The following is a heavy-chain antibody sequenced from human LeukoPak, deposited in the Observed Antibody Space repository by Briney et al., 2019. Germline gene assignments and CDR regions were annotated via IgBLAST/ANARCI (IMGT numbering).Heavy chain of an antibody. CDR1: GHTFTGYY. CDR3: ARVEFYDYVWGSYRY. D-gene: IGHD3-16*02. J-gene: IGHJ4*02. V-gene: IGHV1-2*02. Sequence: ASVKVSCKASGHTFTGYYMHWVRQAPGQGLEWMGWINPNSGGTNYAQKFQGRVTMTRDTSISTAYMELSRLRSDDTAVYYCARVEFYDYVWGSYRYWGQGTLVTVSS. CDR2: INPNSGGT.